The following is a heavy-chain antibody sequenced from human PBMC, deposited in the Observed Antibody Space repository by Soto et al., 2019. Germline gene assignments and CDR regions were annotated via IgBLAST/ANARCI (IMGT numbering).Heavy chain of an antibody. J-gene: IGHJ3*02. CDR3: ARDRVDSSSWFDAFDI. D-gene: IGHD6-13*01. V-gene: IGHV3-66*01. CDR1: GFTVSSNY. CDR2: IYSGGST. Sequence: GGSLRLSCAASGFTVSSNYMSWVRQAPGKGLEWVSVIYSGGSTYYADSVKGRFTISRDNSKNTLYLQMNSLRAEDTAVYYCARDRVDSSSWFDAFDIWGQGTMVTVSS.